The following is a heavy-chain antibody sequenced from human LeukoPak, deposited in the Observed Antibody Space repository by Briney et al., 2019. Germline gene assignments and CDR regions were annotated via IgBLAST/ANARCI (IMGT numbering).Heavy chain of an antibody. CDR3: AVGSHDY. CDR1: GFPFSSYG. CDR2: ISYDGSNK. D-gene: IGHD3-10*01. J-gene: IGHJ4*02. V-gene: IGHV3-30*03. Sequence: GPLKLSFAASGFPFSSYGMHWVRPAPGKGLEWVAVISYDGSNKYYADSVKGRFTISRDNFKNTLYLQMNSLRAEDTAVYYCAVGSHDYWGQGTLVTVSS.